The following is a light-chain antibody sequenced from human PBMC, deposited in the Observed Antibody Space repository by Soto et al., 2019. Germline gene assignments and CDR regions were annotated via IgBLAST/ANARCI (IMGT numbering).Light chain of an antibody. J-gene: IGKJ4*01. CDR3: QQLDSYLLS. V-gene: IGKV1-5*03. CDR1: QSISSW. Sequence: IRVSMSLFAVSANVEDRVTITCRASQSISSWLAWYQQKPGKAPKLLIYKASSLESGVPSRVSGSGSGTEFTLTISSLQPDDFTRYCCQQLDSYLLSFGGGAKV. CDR2: KAS.